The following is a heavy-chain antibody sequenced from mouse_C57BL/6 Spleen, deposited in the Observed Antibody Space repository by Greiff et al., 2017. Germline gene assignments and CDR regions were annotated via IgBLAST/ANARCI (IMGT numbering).Heavy chain of an antibody. D-gene: IGHD1-1*01. Sequence: QVQLQQSGAELVRPGTSVKVSCKASGYAFTNYLIEWVKQRPGQGLEWIGVINPGSGGTNYNEKFKGKATLTADKSSSTAYMQLSSLTSEDSAVYFCAKGVITTVVGPYAMDYWGQGTSVTVSS. CDR1: GYAFTNYL. CDR3: AKGVITTVVGPYAMDY. J-gene: IGHJ4*01. CDR2: INPGSGGT. V-gene: IGHV1-54*01.